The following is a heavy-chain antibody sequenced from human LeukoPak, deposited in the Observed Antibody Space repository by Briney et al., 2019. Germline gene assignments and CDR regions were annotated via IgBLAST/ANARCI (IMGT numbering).Heavy chain of an antibody. CDR3: AREGLRFLEWSSYYFDY. V-gene: IGHV3-33*01. D-gene: IGHD3-3*01. CDR2: IWYDGSNK. CDR1: GFTFSSYG. J-gene: IGHJ4*02. Sequence: GGSLRLSCAASGFTFSSYGMHWVRQAPGKGLEWVAVIWYDGSNKYYADSVKGRFTISRDNSKNTLYLQMNSLRAEDTAVYYCAREGLRFLEWSSYYFDYWGLGTLVTVSS.